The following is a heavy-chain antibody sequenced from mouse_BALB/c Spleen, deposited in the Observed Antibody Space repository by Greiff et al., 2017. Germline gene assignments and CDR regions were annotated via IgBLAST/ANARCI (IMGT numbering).Heavy chain of an antibody. Sequence: EVKLMESGGGLVQPGGSRKLSCAASGFTFSSFGMHWVRQAPEKGLEWVAYISSGSSTIYYADTVKGRFTISRDNPKNTLFLQMTSLRSEDTAMYYCARAARDLMDYWGQGTSVTVSS. J-gene: IGHJ4*01. CDR3: ARAARDLMDY. CDR2: ISSGSSTI. V-gene: IGHV5-17*02. CDR1: GFTFSSFG. D-gene: IGHD3-3*01.